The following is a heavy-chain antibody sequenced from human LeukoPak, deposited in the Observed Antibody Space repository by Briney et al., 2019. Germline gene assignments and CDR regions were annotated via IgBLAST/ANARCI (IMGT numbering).Heavy chain of an antibody. J-gene: IGHJ3*02. CDR3: ARPVVPAAKGAFDI. Sequence: PSETLSLTCTVPGGSISSSSYYWGWIRQPPGKGLEWIGSIYYSGSTYYNPSLKSRVTISVDTSKNQFSLKLSSVTAADTAVYYCARPVVPAAKGAFDIWGQGTMVTVSS. CDR1: GGSISSSSYY. V-gene: IGHV4-39*01. CDR2: IYYSGST. D-gene: IGHD2-2*01.